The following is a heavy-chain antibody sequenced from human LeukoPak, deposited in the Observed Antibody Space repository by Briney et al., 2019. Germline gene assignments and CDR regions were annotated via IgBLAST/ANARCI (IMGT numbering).Heavy chain of an antibody. CDR1: GYTLTELS. D-gene: IGHD2-2*01. CDR3: ARDKYCSSTSCYGRYCSGGSCYMGGDYYYYYMDV. J-gene: IGHJ6*03. V-gene: IGHV1-24*01. CDR2: FDPEDGET. Sequence: GASVKVSCKVSGYTLTELSMHWVRQAPGKGLEWMGGFDPEDGETIYAQKFQGRVTITRNTSISTAYMELSSLRSEDTAVYYCARDKYCSSTSCYGRYCSGGSCYMGGDYYYYYMDVWGKGTTVTVSS.